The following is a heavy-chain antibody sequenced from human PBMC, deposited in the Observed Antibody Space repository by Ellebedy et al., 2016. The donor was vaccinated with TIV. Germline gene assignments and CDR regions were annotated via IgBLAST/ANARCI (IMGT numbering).Heavy chain of an antibody. CDR2: FTGSSATI. CDR3: ARGLEYSSGD. V-gene: IGHV3-48*02. Sequence: GESLKISCVASGFTFSDYSMNWLRQAPGKGLEWVSYFTGSSATIRYADSVKGRFTISRDNARNSMYLQMNSLRDEDTAVYYCARGLEYSSGDWGQGTLVTVSS. D-gene: IGHD6-19*01. CDR1: GFTFSDYS. J-gene: IGHJ4*02.